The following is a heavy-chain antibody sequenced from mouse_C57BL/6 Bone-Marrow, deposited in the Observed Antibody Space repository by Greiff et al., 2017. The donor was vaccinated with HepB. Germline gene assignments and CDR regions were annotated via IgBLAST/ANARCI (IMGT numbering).Heavy chain of an antibody. CDR1: GFTFSSYG. CDR3: ARQGSAWFAY. CDR2: ISSGGSYT. V-gene: IGHV5-6*01. Sequence: EVKLMESGGDLVKPGGSLKLSCAASGFTFSSYGMSWVRQTPDKRLEWVATISSGGSYTYYPDSVKGRFTISRDNAKNTLYLQMSSLKSEDTAMYYCARQGSAWFAYWGQGTRVTVSA. J-gene: IGHJ3*01.